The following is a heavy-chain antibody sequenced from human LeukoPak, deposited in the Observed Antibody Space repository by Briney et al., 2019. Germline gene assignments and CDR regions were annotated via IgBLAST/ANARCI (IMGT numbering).Heavy chain of an antibody. CDR1: GCTFSSYA. CDR2: IIPILGIA. J-gene: IGHJ5*02. Sequence: ASVKVSCKASGCTFSSYAINWVRQAPGQGLEWMGRIIPILGIANYAQKFQGRVTITADKSTSTAYMELSSLRSEDTAVYYCARERVAATSNWFDPWGQGTLVTVSS. V-gene: IGHV1-69*04. CDR3: ARERVAATSNWFDP. D-gene: IGHD2-15*01.